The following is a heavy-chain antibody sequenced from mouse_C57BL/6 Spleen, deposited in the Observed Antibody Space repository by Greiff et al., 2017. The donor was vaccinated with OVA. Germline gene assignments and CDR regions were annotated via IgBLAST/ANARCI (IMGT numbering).Heavy chain of an antibody. CDR3: ASSIITTVVDYFDY. V-gene: IGHV14-2*01. D-gene: IGHD1-1*01. Sequence: EVKLQESGAELVKPGASVKLSCTASGFNIKDYYMHWVKQRTEQGLEWIGRIDPEDGETKYAPKFQGKATITADTSSNTAYLQLSSLTSEDTAVYYCASSIITTVVDYFDYWGQGTTLTVSS. CDR1: GFNIKDYY. J-gene: IGHJ2*01. CDR2: IDPEDGET.